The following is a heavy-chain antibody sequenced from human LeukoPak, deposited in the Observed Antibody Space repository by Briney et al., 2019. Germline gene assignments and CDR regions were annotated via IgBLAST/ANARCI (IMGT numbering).Heavy chain of an antibody. D-gene: IGHD2-21*02. J-gene: IGHJ4*02. CDR2: ISGSGGST. V-gene: IGHV3-23*01. CDR3: AKDCGGDCYPAFYIDY. Sequence: PGGSLRLSCAASGFTFSSYAMSWVRQAPGKGLEWVSAISGSGGSTYYADSVKGRFTISRDNSKNTLYLQMNSLRAEDTAVYYCAKDCGGDCYPAFYIDYWGQGTLVTVSS. CDR1: GFTFSSYA.